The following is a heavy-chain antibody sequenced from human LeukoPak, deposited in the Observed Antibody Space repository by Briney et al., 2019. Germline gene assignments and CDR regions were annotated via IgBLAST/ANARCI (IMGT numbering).Heavy chain of an antibody. D-gene: IGHD3-16*01. Sequence: GGSLRLSCAASGFTFSDYYMSWIRQAPGKGLEWVSYSSYSGSNIYYADSVKGRFTISRDNAKNLLYLQMNSLRAEDTAVYFCARLSSWVFEIWGQGTMVTVSS. J-gene: IGHJ3*02. V-gene: IGHV3-11*04. CDR3: ARLSSWVFEI. CDR1: GFTFSDYY. CDR2: SSYSGSNI.